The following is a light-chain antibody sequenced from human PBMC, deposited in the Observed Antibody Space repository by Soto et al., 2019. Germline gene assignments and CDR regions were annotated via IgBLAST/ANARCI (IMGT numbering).Light chain of an antibody. J-gene: IGKJ4*01. CDR3: QQYDNYPLT. CDR2: DAS. V-gene: IGKV1-33*01. CDR1: QDISNY. Sequence: IQLTPSPCSMSASVCHRVTITCQASQDISNYLNWYQQKLGEDPKLLIFDASNLETGVPSRFSGSGSGTEFTLTISSLQPDDFATYYCQQYDNYPLTFGGGTKVDIK.